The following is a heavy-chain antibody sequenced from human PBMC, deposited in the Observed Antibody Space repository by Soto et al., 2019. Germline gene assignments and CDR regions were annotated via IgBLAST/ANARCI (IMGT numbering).Heavy chain of an antibody. V-gene: IGHV4-31*03. CDR1: GGSISSGGYY. Sequence: SETLSLTCTVSGGSISSGGYYWSWIRQHPGKGLEWIGYIYYSGSTYYNPSLKSRVTISVDTSKNQFSLKLSSVTAADTAVYYCAGGVLYYYYGMDVWGQGTTVTVSS. J-gene: IGHJ6*02. CDR3: AGGVLYYYYGMDV. D-gene: IGHD2-8*02. CDR2: IYYSGST.